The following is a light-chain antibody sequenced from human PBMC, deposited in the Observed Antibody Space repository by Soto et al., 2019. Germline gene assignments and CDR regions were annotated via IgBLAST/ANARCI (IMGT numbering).Light chain of an antibody. CDR3: QLYGTSPKT. CDR2: DAS. CDR1: QSVSRH. Sequence: EVVLTQSPATLSLSPGERATLSCRASQSVSRHLAWYQQKPGQAPRLLILDASDRATGIPARFSGSGSGTDFTLTISRLEPEDFAVYYCQLYGTSPKTFGQGTKVEI. V-gene: IGKV3-11*01. J-gene: IGKJ1*01.